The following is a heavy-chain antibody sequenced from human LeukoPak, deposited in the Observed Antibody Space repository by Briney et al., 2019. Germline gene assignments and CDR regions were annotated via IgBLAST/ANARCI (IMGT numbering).Heavy chain of an antibody. J-gene: IGHJ4*02. D-gene: IGHD1-26*01. CDR1: GFTFDSYG. Sequence: GGSLRLSCAASGFTFDSYGMNWVRQAPGKGLEWVSYISSSGSTIYYADSVKGRFTISRDNAKNSLYLQMNSLRAEDTAVYYCARDSVSWAAPAPFDYWGQGTLVTVSS. CDR2: ISSSGSTI. V-gene: IGHV3-48*04. CDR3: ARDSVSWAAPAPFDY.